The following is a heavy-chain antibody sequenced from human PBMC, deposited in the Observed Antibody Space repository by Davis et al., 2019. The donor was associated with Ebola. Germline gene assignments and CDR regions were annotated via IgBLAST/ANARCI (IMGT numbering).Heavy chain of an antibody. CDR2: IGTGYDT. CDR1: GFTFSTYA. Sequence: GESRKISCAASGFTFSTYAMYWVRQAPRKGLEWVSIIGTGYDTYYTDSVKGRFTISRDNSENALYLQMNSLRAEDTAVYYCASREVGLHNLYWGQGTLVTVSS. V-gene: IGHV3-23*01. D-gene: IGHD1-26*01. CDR3: ASREVGLHNLY. J-gene: IGHJ4*02.